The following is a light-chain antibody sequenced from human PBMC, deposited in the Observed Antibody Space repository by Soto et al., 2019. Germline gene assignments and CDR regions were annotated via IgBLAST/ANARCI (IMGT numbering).Light chain of an antibody. CDR3: SSYTSSSTVL. J-gene: IGLJ2*01. CDR1: SSDVGGYNY. CDR2: EVT. V-gene: IGLV2-14*01. Sequence: QSALTQPASVSGSLGQSITISCTGTSSDVGGYNYVSWYQQHPGKDPKAVIFEVTKRPSGVSSRFSGSKSGNTASLTVSGLQAEDEGDYYCSSYTSSSTVLFGGGTKLTVL.